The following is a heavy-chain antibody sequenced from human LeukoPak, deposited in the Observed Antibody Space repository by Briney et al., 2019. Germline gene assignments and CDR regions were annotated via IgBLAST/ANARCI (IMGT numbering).Heavy chain of an antibody. CDR1: GYTFTNFG. J-gene: IGHJ4*02. Sequence: ASVKVSCKASGYTFTNFGIRWVRQAPGQGLEWMGWISAYNGNTHYAQRLQGRVTMTTDTSTSTAYMELRSLRSDDTAVYYCARDRDYGDYNTQDLFVYWGQGTLVTVSS. V-gene: IGHV1-18*01. CDR3: ARDRDYGDYNTQDLFVY. CDR2: ISAYNGNT. D-gene: IGHD4-17*01.